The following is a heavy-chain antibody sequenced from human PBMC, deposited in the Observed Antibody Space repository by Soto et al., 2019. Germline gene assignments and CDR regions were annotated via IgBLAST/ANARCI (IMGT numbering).Heavy chain of an antibody. V-gene: IGHV4-59*01. CDR2: IYYSGST. J-gene: IGHJ4*02. CDR3: ARDRVGDFDY. Sequence: QVQLQESGPGLVKPSETLSLTCTVSGGSISSYYWSWIRQPPGKGLEWIGYIYYSGSTNYNPSLKSRVTISVDTSKNQFSLKLSSVTAADTAVYYCARDRVGDFDYWGQGTLVTVSS. CDR1: GGSISSYY. D-gene: IGHD3-10*01.